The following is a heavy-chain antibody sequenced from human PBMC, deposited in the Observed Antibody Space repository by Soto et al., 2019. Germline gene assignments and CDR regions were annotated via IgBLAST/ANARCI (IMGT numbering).Heavy chain of an antibody. J-gene: IGHJ6*02. CDR2: INPKSGGT. V-gene: IGHV1-2*04. CDR1: GDSFTDYH. Sequence: ASVKVSCKASGDSFTDYHIHWVRQAPGQGLEWLGRINPKSGGTSTAQKFQGWVTMTTDTSISTASMELTRLTSDDTAIYYCARGDSTDCSKGVCSFFYNHDMDVWG. CDR3: ARGDSTDCSKGVCSFFYNHDMDV. D-gene: IGHD2-8*01.